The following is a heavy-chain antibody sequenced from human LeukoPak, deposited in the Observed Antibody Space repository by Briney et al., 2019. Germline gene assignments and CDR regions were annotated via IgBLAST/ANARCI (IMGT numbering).Heavy chain of an antibody. CDR3: AKWVSFGWFPIDY. CDR2: ISGSGGST. CDR1: GFTFSSYA. D-gene: IGHD3-9*01. J-gene: IGHJ4*02. V-gene: IGHV3-23*01. Sequence: PGGSLRLSCAASGFTFSSYAMGWVRQAPGKGLEWVSGISGSGGSTYYPDSVKGRFTISRDNSKNTLYLQMRSLRADDTAVYYCAKWVSFGWFPIDYWGQGTLVSVSS.